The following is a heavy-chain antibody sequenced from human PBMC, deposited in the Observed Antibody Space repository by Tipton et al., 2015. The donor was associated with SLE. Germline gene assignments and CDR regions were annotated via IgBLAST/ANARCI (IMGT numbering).Heavy chain of an antibody. V-gene: IGHV4-61*02. CDR2: IYSSGTT. CDR1: GASVSSTDYY. J-gene: IGHJ4*02. CDR3: ARGERSSMPDY. D-gene: IGHD2-2*01. Sequence: TLSLTCTVSGASVSSTDYYWSWIRQPAGKGLEWIGRIYSSGTTNYNPSLKSRVTISMDTSRNQFSLNLDSVTAADTALYYCARGERSSMPDYGGQGTLVTVSS.